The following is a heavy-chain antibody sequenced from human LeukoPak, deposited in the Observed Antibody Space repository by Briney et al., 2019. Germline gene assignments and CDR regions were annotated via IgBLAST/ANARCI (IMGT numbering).Heavy chain of an antibody. Sequence: GGSLRLSCTASGFPFSGYAMHWVRQAPGRGPEWVAVILYDGTKKNYADSVKGRFTISRDNSENRLYLQMNSLRAEDTAVYYCARSLTTSWYSVDYWGQGTLVTVSS. CDR1: GFPFSGYA. J-gene: IGHJ4*02. CDR3: ARSLTTSWYSVDY. CDR2: ILYDGTKK. V-gene: IGHV3-30-3*01. D-gene: IGHD6-13*01.